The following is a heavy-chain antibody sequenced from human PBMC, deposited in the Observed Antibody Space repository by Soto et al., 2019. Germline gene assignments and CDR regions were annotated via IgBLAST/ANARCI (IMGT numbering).Heavy chain of an antibody. Sequence: QVQLVQSGAEEKKPGASVKVSCKASGYTFTSYAMHWVRQAPGQRLEWMGWINAGNGNTKYSQKFQGRVTITRDTSASTAYMELSSLRSDDTAVYYCARSIVVVTALDYWGQGNLVTVSS. CDR1: GYTFTSYA. CDR2: INAGNGNT. J-gene: IGHJ4*02. V-gene: IGHV1-3*05. D-gene: IGHD2-21*02. CDR3: ARSIVVVTALDY.